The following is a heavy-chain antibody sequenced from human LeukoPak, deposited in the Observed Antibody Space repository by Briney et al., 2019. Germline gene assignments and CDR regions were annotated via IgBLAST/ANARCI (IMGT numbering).Heavy chain of an antibody. Sequence: GGSLRLSCAASGFTFSSYGMSWVRQAPGKGLEWVSGISAGGVGTYYADSVKGRFTISRDNSRNTPYLQVNSLRAEDTAVYYCAKETGGFDYWGQGTLVTVSS. CDR1: GFTFSSYG. D-gene: IGHD1-14*01. J-gene: IGHJ4*02. V-gene: IGHV3-23*01. CDR2: ISAGGVGT. CDR3: AKETGGFDY.